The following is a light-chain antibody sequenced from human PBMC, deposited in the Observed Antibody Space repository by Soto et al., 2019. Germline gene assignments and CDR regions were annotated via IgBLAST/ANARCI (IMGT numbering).Light chain of an antibody. V-gene: IGKV3-20*01. J-gene: IGKJ5*01. CDR1: ERIYSAY. CDR2: GTS. Sequence: EVVLTQSPXTLSSSRGERATLSCRASERIYSAYLGWYQQKPGQAPRLLIYGTSSRATGIPDRFSGSGSGTDFTLTISRLEPEDFAVYYCQQYGNSPITFGQGTRLEIK. CDR3: QQYGNSPIT.